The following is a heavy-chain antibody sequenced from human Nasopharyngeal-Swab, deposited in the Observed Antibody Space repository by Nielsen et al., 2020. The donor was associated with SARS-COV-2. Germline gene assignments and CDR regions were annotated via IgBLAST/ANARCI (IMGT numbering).Heavy chain of an antibody. V-gene: IGHV3-23*01. J-gene: IGHJ4*02. D-gene: IGHD5-12*01. CDR1: GFSLSRHG. Sequence: GGSLRLSCAASGFSLSRHGMNWVRQAPGKGLEWVSSVGGSDDSTFYADSVKGRFTISRDNAKNTLYLQMKSLRAEDTALYYCVRATNLGGSLWVPDYWGQGTLVTVSS. CDR3: VRATNLGGSLWVPDY. CDR2: VGGSDDST.